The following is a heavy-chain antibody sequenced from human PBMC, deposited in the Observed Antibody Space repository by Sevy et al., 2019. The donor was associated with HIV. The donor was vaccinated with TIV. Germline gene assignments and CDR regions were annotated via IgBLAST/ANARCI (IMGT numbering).Heavy chain of an antibody. CDR3: ARDNATVSRRGLRYYYYGTDV. CDR2: INEDGTEK. CDR1: GFTFSTYW. D-gene: IGHD2-2*01. Sequence: GESLKISCAASGFTFSTYWMSWFRQAPGKGLEWVVNINEDGTEKFYVDSVKGRFTMSRDNAKNSLYLQMNSLRAEDAAVYYCARDNATVSRRGLRYYYYGTDVWGQGTTVTVSS. V-gene: IGHV3-7*01. J-gene: IGHJ6*02.